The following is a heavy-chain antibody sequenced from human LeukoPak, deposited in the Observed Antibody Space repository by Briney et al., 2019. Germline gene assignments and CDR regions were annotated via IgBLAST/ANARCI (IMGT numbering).Heavy chain of an antibody. CDR2: IYYSGST. J-gene: IGHJ6*04. CDR3: ARQALTTSYYYAMDV. Sequence: SETLSLTCTVSGGSISSYYWSWIRQPPGKGLEWIGYIYYSGSTNYNPSLKSRVTISVDTSKNQFSLKLSSVTAADTAVYCCARQALTTSYYYAMDVWGKGTTVTVSS. D-gene: IGHD4-11*01. V-gene: IGHV4-59*01. CDR1: GGSISSYY.